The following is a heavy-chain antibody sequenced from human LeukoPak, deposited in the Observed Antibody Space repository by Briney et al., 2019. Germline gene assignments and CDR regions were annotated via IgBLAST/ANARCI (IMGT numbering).Heavy chain of an antibody. J-gene: IGHJ3*02. D-gene: IGHD3-22*01. CDR2: IFYSGST. V-gene: IGHV4-39*07. CDR3: AKSNGYGLIDI. CDR1: SGSISTSNYY. Sequence: PSETLSLTCTVSSGSISTSNYYWGWVRQPPGKALEWIGNIFYSGSTYYSPSLKSRVTISLDTSRNQFSLKLNSVTAADTPVYYCAKSNGYGLIDIGGQGTMVSVSS.